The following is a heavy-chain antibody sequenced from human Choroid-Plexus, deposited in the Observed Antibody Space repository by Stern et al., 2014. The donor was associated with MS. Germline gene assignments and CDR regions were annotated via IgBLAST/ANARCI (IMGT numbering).Heavy chain of an antibody. Sequence: QLQLQESGPGLVKPSQTLSLTCTVSGGSISSGGYYWSWIRKHPGKGLERIGNIYYSGSTYYNPSLKSRVSISVDTSKNQFSLKLSSVTAADTAVYYCARGPPDYYDSSGYYTYWGQGTLVTVSS. D-gene: IGHD3-22*01. CDR3: ARGPPDYYDSSGYYTY. CDR2: IYYSGST. V-gene: IGHV4-31*03. J-gene: IGHJ4*02. CDR1: GGSISSGGYY.